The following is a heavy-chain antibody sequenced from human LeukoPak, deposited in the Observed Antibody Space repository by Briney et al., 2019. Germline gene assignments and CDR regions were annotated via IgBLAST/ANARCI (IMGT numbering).Heavy chain of an antibody. Sequence: QXPGXXXEXXGSIYXSGTTYYNPSLKSRVTISVDTSKNQFSLKLSSVTAADTAVYYCARRRYCSSTSCRTRQYYFDYWGQGTLVTVSS. V-gene: IGHV4-39*01. D-gene: IGHD2-2*01. CDR3: ARRRYCSSTSCRTRQYYFDY. J-gene: IGHJ4*02. CDR2: IYXSGTT.